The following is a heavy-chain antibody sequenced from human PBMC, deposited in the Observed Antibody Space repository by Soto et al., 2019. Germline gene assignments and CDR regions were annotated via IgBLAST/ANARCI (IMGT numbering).Heavy chain of an antibody. J-gene: IGHJ4*02. Sequence: QVQLQASGPGLVKPSQTLSLTCTVSGGSISRGVYYWTWIRQHPGKGLELIGYIYYSGLTHYNPSLKSRLTISIDTAKNQCALELSSVTAADTAVYYCATSYSYSPPDYSGQGALGTVSS. V-gene: IGHV4-31*03. CDR1: GGSISRGVYY. D-gene: IGHD3-22*01. CDR3: ATSYSYSPPDY. CDR2: IYYSGLT.